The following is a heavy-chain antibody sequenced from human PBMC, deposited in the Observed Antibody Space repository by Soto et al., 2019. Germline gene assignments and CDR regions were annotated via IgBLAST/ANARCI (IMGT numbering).Heavy chain of an antibody. CDR2: IYYSEST. Sequence: SETLSLTCTVSGDCISSYYWSWIRQPPGKGLEWIGYIYYSESTNYNPSLKSRVTISVDTSKNQFSLRLSSVTAADTAVYYCARGTENWNDATNYFYYYGLDVWGQGTTVTVSS. V-gene: IGHV4-59*01. J-gene: IGHJ6*02. CDR3: ARGTENWNDATNYFYYYGLDV. CDR1: GDCISSYY. D-gene: IGHD1-1*01.